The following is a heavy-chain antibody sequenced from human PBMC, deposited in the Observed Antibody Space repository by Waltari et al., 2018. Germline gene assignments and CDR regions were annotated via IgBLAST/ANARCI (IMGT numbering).Heavy chain of an antibody. D-gene: IGHD2-21*02. Sequence: EVQLVESGGGLIQPGGSLRLSCAASGFTVSSTYMSWVRQAPGKGLEWCSVIYSVGSTYYSDSVKGRFTISRDNSKNTLYLQMNSLRAEDTAVYYCARGLTRYFDLWGRGTLVTVSS. CDR1: GFTVSSTY. J-gene: IGHJ2*01. V-gene: IGHV3-53*01. CDR3: ARGLTRYFDL. CDR2: IYSVGST.